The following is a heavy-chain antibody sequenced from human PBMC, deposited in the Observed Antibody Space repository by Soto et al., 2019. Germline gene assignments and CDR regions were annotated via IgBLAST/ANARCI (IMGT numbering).Heavy chain of an antibody. CDR2: ISGSGGST. Sequence: GGSLRLSCAASGFTFSSYAMSWVRQAPGKGLEWVSAISGSGGSTYYADSVKGRFTISRDNSKNTLYLQMNSLRAEDTAVYYCAKDFWEDRYSGYAMPGTLGGQGTLVTVSS. CDR1: GFTFSSYA. D-gene: IGHD5-12*01. V-gene: IGHV3-23*01. J-gene: IGHJ4*02. CDR3: AKDFWEDRYSGYAMPGTL.